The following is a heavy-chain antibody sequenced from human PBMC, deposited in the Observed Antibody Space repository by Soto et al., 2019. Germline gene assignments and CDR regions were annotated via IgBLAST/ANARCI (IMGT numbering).Heavy chain of an antibody. D-gene: IGHD2-2*01. V-gene: IGHV4-39*07. CDR1: GGSISSSSYY. Sequence: SETLSLTCTVSGGSISSSSYYWGWIRQPPGKGLEWIGSIYYSGSTYYNPSLKSRVTISVDTSKNQFSLKLSSVTAADTAVYYCARDPGDHCSSTSCYGMDVWGQGTTVTVSS. J-gene: IGHJ6*02. CDR2: IYYSGST. CDR3: ARDPGDHCSSTSCYGMDV.